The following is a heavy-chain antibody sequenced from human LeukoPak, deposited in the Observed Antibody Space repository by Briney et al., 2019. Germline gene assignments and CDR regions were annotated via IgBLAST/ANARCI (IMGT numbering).Heavy chain of an antibody. Sequence: PGGSLRLSCAASGFTFSSYSMNWVRQAPGKGLEWVSSISSSSSYIYYADSVKGRFTISRDNAKNSLYLQMNSLRAEDTAVYYCARDGGGNYYYYGMDVWGQGTTVTVSS. CDR3: ARDGGGNYYYYGMDV. CDR1: GFTFSSYS. V-gene: IGHV3-21*01. D-gene: IGHD4-23*01. J-gene: IGHJ6*02. CDR2: ISSSSSYI.